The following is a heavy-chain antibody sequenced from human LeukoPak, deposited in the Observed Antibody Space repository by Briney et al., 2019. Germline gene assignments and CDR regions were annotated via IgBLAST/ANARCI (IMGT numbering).Heavy chain of an antibody. D-gene: IGHD2-2*01. CDR1: GGSISSYY. Sequence: SETLSLTCTVSGGSISSYYWSWVRQPPGKGLEWIGHIYYSGSTNYNPSPKSRVTMSVDTSKNQLSLKLRSVTAADTAVYYCARRGIVVRDAFDIWGQGTMVIVSS. CDR3: ARRGIVVRDAFDI. CDR2: IYYSGST. J-gene: IGHJ3*02. V-gene: IGHV4-59*08.